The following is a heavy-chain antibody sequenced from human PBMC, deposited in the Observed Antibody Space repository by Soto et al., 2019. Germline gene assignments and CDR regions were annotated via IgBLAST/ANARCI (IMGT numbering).Heavy chain of an antibody. CDR1: GFTFSSYG. CDR2: INNSGSRT. Sequence: EVQLLESGGGFVQPGGSLRLSCAASGFTFSSYGMSWVRQAPGKGLEWVSSINNSGSRTYHADSVKGRFTISRDNCKNTLYLQMNSLRAEDTAVYYCAKARTDQSGTYFPFDYWGQGTLVTVSS. D-gene: IGHD1-26*01. J-gene: IGHJ4*02. V-gene: IGHV3-23*01. CDR3: AKARTDQSGTYFPFDY.